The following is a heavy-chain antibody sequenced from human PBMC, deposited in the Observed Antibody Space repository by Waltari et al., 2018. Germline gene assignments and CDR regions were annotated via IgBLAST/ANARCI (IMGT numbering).Heavy chain of an antibody. D-gene: IGHD3-10*01. J-gene: IGHJ6*03. CDR1: GGSMSNYF. CDR3: AKGSVWFGRPAHYMDV. CDR2: IFYSGAT. Sequence: QVQLQESGPGLAKPSETLSLTCNVSGGSMSNYFWTWIRHSPGKGLEWIGNIFYSGATTYNPSLESRITMSLDTSRKQFSLRLRSVTAADTARYYCAKGSVWFGRPAHYMDVWGKGTTVIIS. V-gene: IGHV4-59*01.